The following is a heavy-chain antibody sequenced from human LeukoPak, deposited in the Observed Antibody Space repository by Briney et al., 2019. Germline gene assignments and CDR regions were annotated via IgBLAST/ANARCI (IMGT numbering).Heavy chain of an antibody. J-gene: IGHJ3*02. CDR3: ARVQWLVYAFDI. CDR1: GGTFSSYA. Sequence: SVKVSCKASGGTFSSYAISWVRQAPGQGLEWMGGIIPIFGTANYAQKFQGRVTITADESTSTAYMELSSLRSEDTAVYYCARVQWLVYAFDIWGQGTMVTVSS. D-gene: IGHD6-19*01. V-gene: IGHV1-69*13. CDR2: IIPIFGTA.